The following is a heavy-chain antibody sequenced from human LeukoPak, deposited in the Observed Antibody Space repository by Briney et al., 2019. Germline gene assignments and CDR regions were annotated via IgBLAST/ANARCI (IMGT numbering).Heavy chain of an antibody. CDR3: ARDRGDGYNSGGFDY. CDR1: GGSFRGYY. D-gene: IGHD5-24*01. V-gene: IGHV4-34*01. CDR2: INHSGSS. J-gene: IGHJ4*02. Sequence: SETLSLTCAVYGGSFRGYYWSWIRQPPGKGLEWIGEINHSGSSNYNPSLKSRVTISVNTSKNQFSLKLTSMTAADTAVYYCARDRGDGYNSGGFDYWGQGTLVTVSS.